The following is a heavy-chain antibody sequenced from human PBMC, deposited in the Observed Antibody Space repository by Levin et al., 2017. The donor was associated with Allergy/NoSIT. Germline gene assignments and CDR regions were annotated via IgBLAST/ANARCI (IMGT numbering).Heavy chain of an antibody. J-gene: IGHJ4*02. Sequence: GASVKVSCKGSGYSFTSYWIGWVRQMPGKGLEWMGIIYPGDSDTRYRPSFQGQVTISADKSITTAYLQWSSLKASDTAMYYCARRIGTSWSNFDYWGQGTLVIVSS. V-gene: IGHV5-51*01. CDR1: GYSFTSYW. CDR2: IYPGDSDT. D-gene: IGHD6-13*01. CDR3: ARRIGTSWSNFDY.